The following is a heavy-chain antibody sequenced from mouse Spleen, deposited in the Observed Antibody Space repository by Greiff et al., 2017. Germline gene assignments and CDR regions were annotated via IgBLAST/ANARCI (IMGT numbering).Heavy chain of an antibody. CDR1: GYAFSSSW. J-gene: IGHJ2*01. D-gene: IGHD1-2*01. CDR2: IYPGDGDT. V-gene: IGHV1-82*01. Sequence: VQLQQSGPELVKPGASVKISCTASGYAFSSSWMNWVKQRPGKGLEWIGRIYPGDGDTNYNGKFKGKATLTADKSSSTAYMQLSSLTSEDSAVYFCAKENYYGYGYFDYWGQGTTLTVSS. CDR3: AKENYYGYGYFDY.